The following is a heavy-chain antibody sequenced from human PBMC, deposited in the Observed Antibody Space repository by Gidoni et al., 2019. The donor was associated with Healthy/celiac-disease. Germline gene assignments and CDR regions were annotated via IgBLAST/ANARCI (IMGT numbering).Heavy chain of an antibody. CDR2: IYSGGST. Sequence: EVQLVESGGGLVQPGGSLRLSCAASGFTVGSNYMSWVRQAPGKGLEWVSVIYSGGSTYYADSVKGRFTTSRDNSKNTLYLQMNSLRAEDTAVYYCARESEDGYNSGFDYWGQGTLVTVSS. D-gene: IGHD5-12*01. J-gene: IGHJ4*02. CDR3: ARESEDGYNSGFDY. V-gene: IGHV3-66*01. CDR1: GFTVGSNY.